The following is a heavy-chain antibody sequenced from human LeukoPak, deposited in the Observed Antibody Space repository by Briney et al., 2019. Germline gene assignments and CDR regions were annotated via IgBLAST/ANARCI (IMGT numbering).Heavy chain of an antibody. D-gene: IGHD1-26*01. J-gene: IGHJ4*02. Sequence: SVKVSCKASGGTFGSYAISWVRQAPGQGLEWMGRIIPILGIANYAQKFQGRVTITADKSTSTAYMELSSLRSEDTAVYYCARVIVGATGYYFDYWGQGTLVTVSS. CDR1: GGTFGSYA. CDR3: ARVIVGATGYYFDY. CDR2: IIPILGIA. V-gene: IGHV1-69*04.